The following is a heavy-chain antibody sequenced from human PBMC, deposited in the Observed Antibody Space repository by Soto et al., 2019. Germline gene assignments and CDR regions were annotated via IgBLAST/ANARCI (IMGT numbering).Heavy chain of an antibody. V-gene: IGHV3-30-3*01. Sequence: GGSLRLSCAASGFTFSSYAMHWVRQAPGKGLEWVAVISYDGSNKYYADSVKGRFTISRDNSKNTLYLQMNSLRAEDTAVYYCARAKGGYSYANFDYWGQGTLVTVSS. J-gene: IGHJ4*02. CDR3: ARAKGGYSYANFDY. D-gene: IGHD5-18*01. CDR2: ISYDGSNK. CDR1: GFTFSSYA.